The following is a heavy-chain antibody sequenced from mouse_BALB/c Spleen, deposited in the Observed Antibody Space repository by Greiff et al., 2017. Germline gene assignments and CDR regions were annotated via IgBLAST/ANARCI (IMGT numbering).Heavy chain of an antibody. V-gene: IGHV14-1*02. J-gene: IGHJ4*01. Sequence: VQLQQSGAELVKPGASVKLSCKASGFNIKDYYMHWVKQRPEQGLEWIGWIDPENGNTIYDPKFQGKASITADTSSNTAYLQLSSLTSEDTAVYYCARYGNYVDYAMDYWGQGTSVTVSS. CDR1: GFNIKDYY. D-gene: IGHD2-1*01. CDR2: IDPENGNT. CDR3: ARYGNYVDYAMDY.